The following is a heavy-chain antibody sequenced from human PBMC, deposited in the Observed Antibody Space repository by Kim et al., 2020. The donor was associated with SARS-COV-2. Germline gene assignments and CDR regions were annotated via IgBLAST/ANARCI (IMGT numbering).Heavy chain of an antibody. CDR1: GGSFSGYY. CDR2: INHSGST. D-gene: IGHD4-17*01. V-gene: IGHV4-34*01. Sequence: SETLSLTCAVYGGSFSGYYWSWIRQPPGKGLEWIGEINHSGSTNYNPSLKSRVTISVDTSKNQFSLKLSSVTAADTAVYYCARGRLRLARWGQGTLVTVSS. J-gene: IGHJ4*02. CDR3: ARGRLRLAR.